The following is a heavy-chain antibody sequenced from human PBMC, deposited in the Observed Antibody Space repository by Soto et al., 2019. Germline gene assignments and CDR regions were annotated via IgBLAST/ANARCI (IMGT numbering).Heavy chain of an antibody. CDR3: ARHTPTVTTVYFDY. CDR2: LDYSGST. J-gene: IGHJ4*02. V-gene: IGHV4-39*01. D-gene: IGHD4-4*01. Sequence: SETLSLTCTVSGGSISSSSHHWGWIRQPPGKGLESIGTLDYSGSTYYNPSLKSRVTISVDTSKNQFSLRLSSVTAADTAVYYCARHTPTVTTVYFDYWGQGTLVTVSS. CDR1: GGSISSSSHH.